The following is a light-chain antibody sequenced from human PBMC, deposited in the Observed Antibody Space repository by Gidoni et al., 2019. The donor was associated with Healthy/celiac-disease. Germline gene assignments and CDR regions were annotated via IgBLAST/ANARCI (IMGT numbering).Light chain of an antibody. CDR1: QSVSSY. V-gene: IGKV3-11*01. J-gene: IGKJ3*01. Sequence: EIVLTQSPATLSLSPGERATLSCRASQSVSSYLAWYQQKPGQAPRLLIYDASNRATGIPARFSGSGSGKDFTLTSSSLEPEDFAVYYCQQSGGTYAFXPXTKVDIK. CDR2: DAS. CDR3: QQSGGTYA.